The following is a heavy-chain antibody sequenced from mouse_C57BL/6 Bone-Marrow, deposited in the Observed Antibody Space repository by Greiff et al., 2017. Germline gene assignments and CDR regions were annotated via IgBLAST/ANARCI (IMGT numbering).Heavy chain of an antibody. CDR2: INPSSGYT. J-gene: IGHJ4*01. CDR3: ARWRLRPMDY. CDR1: GYTFTSYT. Sequence: VQLQQSGAELARPGASVKMSCKASGYTFTSYTMHWVKQRPGQGLEWIGYINPSSGYTKYNQKFKYKATLTADKSSSTAYMQRSILTSEDSAVYYCARWRLRPMDYWGQGTSVTVSA. D-gene: IGHD3-2*02. V-gene: IGHV1-4*01.